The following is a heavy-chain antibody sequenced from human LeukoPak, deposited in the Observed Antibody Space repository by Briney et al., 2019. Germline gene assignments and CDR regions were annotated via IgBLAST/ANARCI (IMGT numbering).Heavy chain of an antibody. CDR3: ARGRYSGTTYYFDY. V-gene: IGHV3-33*01. Sequence: PGGSLRLSCAASGFSFSTYGMHWIRQAPGKGLEWVAVIWHDGSNKYYGDSVKGRFTISRDNAKNSLYLQMNSLRAEDTAMYYCARGRYSGTTYYFDYWGQGTLVTVSS. J-gene: IGHJ4*02. CDR1: GFSFSTYG. D-gene: IGHD5-12*01. CDR2: IWHDGSNK.